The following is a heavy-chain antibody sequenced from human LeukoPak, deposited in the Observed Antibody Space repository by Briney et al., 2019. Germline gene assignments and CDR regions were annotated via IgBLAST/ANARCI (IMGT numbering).Heavy chain of an antibody. CDR2: ISYDGSNK. CDR1: GFTFSSYA. CDR3: ARDLRSAAVGLLIDY. V-gene: IGHV3-30-3*01. D-gene: IGHD3-22*01. Sequence: PGGSLRLSCAASGFTFSSYAMHWVRQAPGKGLEWVAVISYDGSNKYYADSVKGRFTISRDNSKNTLYLQMNSLRAEDTAVYYCARDLRSAAVGLLIDYWGQGTLVTVSS. J-gene: IGHJ4*02.